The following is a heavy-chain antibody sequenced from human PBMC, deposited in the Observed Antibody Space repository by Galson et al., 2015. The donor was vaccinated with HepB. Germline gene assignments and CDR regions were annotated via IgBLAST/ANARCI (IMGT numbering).Heavy chain of an antibody. CDR1: GITFSSYS. CDR2: ISSSSSTI. D-gene: IGHD4-23*01. J-gene: IGHJ4*02. CDR3: ARGGNSENFDY. Sequence: SLRLSCAASGITFSSYSMNWVRQAPGKGLEWVSYISSSSSTIYYADSVKGRFTISRDNAKNSLYLQMSSLRAEDTAVYYCARGGNSENFDYWGQGTLVTVSS. V-gene: IGHV3-48*01.